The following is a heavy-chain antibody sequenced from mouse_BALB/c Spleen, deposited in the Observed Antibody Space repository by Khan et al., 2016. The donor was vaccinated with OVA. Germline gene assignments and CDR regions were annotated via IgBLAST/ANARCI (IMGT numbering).Heavy chain of an antibody. CDR2: INPSTGYT. D-gene: IGHD1-1*01. V-gene: IGHV1-7*01. J-gene: IGHJ2*01. Sequence: QVQLQQSGDELAKPGASVKMSCKASGYTFINYWILWVKQRPGQGLEWIGYINPSTGYTEYNQNFKDKATLTADKSSSTAYMQLSSLTSEDSAVYYCARRGLRWDFDYWGQGTTLTVSS. CDR1: GYTFINYW. CDR3: ARRGLRWDFDY.